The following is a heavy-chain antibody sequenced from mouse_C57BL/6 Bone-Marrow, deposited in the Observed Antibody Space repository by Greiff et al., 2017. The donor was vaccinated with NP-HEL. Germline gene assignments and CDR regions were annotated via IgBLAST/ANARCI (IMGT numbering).Heavy chain of an antibody. CDR3: ARYDYDGGYAMDY. V-gene: IGHV5-9*01. Sequence: EVNVVESGGGLVKPGGSLKLSCAASGFTFSSYTMSWVRQTPEKRLEWVATISGGGGNTYYPDSVKGRFTISRDNAKNTLYLQMSSLRSEDTALYYCARYDYDGGYAMDYWGQGTSVTVSS. CDR1: GFTFSSYT. J-gene: IGHJ4*01. CDR2: ISGGGGNT. D-gene: IGHD2-4*01.